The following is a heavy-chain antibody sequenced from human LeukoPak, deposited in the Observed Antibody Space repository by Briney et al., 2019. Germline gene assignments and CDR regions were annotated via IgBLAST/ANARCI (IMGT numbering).Heavy chain of an antibody. D-gene: IGHD2/OR15-2a*01. CDR1: GFTFSNYA. CDR2: ISGSGGIT. V-gene: IGHV3-23*01. Sequence: GGSLRLSCAASGFTFSNYAMRWVRQAPGKGLGWVSTISGSGGITDYADSVKGRLTISRDNSKNTVYLQMDSLRGEDTAIYYCAKAQGTTYFFDSWGQGALVTVSS. J-gene: IGHJ4*02. CDR3: AKAQGTTYFFDS.